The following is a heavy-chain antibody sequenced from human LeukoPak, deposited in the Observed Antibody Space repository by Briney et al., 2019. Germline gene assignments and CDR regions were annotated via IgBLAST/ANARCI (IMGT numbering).Heavy chain of an antibody. CDR2: IWYDGSNK. D-gene: IGHD3-10*01. CDR3: AKDYGSGSYPLYYYGMDV. Sequence: GGSLRLSCAASGFTFSSYGMHWVRQAPGKGLEWVAVIWYDGSNKYYADSVKGRFTISRDNAKNSLYLQMNSLRAEDTALYYCAKDYGSGSYPLYYYGMDVWGQGTTVTVSS. CDR1: GFTFSSYG. V-gene: IGHV3-33*03. J-gene: IGHJ6*02.